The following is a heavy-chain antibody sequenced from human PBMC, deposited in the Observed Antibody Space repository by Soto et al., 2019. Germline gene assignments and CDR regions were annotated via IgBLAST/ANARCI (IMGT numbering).Heavy chain of an antibody. CDR3: ARGRHFVGYVNYYMDN. CDR1: GYTFTNYG. CDR2: ISAYNGNT. D-gene: IGHD5-12*01. Sequence: ASVKVSCKASGYTFTNYGITWVRQAPGQGLEWMGWISAYNGNTHYTQRLQGRVTMATDTSTSTAYMELRGLSSDDTAVYYCARGRHFVGYVNYYMDNWGKGTTVTVSS. J-gene: IGHJ6*03. V-gene: IGHV1-18*01.